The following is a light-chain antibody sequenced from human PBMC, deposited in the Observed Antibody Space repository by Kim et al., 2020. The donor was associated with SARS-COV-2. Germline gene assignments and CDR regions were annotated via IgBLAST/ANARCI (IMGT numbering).Light chain of an antibody. Sequence: SYELTQPPSLSVAPGKTARITCGGNNIGGKNVRWYQQKPGQAPVLVKFYTSDRPSGLPARISASNPGYTSTLTISGVEAGDEADYYCQGWDTSTDHLV. J-gene: IGLJ2*01. CDR3: QGWDTSTDHLV. CDR1: NIGGKN. V-gene: IGLV3-21*04. CDR2: YTS.